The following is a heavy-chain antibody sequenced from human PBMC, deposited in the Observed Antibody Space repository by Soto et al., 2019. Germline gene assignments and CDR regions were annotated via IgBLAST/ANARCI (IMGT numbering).Heavy chain of an antibody. J-gene: IGHJ4*02. Sequence: QVQLQESGPGLVKPSGTLSLTCAVSGGSISSGDWCWSWVRQSPGKGLEWFGEIYSGGSTTYNPPLKSRVTISADEPENQFSPRLTSVTASDTAVYYCGRRGCVSIFGSLDYWGQGTLVSVSS. V-gene: IGHV4-4*02. CDR2: IYSGGST. CDR3: GRRGCVSIFGSLDY. D-gene: IGHD2-21*01. CDR1: GGSISSGDW.